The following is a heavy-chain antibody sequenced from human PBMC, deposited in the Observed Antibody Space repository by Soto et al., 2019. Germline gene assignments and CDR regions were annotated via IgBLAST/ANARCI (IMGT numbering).Heavy chain of an antibody. CDR3: AQLGLMTFSHKHYFNH. Sequence: EVPLLESGGDLVQPGGSLRLSCVGSGFSFDNYGMSWVRQAPGKGLEWVSAIKSDGSSTHYAASVKDRFTISRDNSKNTLYLQLNSLRAEDTAVYYCAQLGLMTFSHKHYFNHWGRGTLVTVSS. CDR1: GFSFDNYG. CDR2: IKSDGSST. V-gene: IGHV3-23*01. D-gene: IGHD3-16*01. J-gene: IGHJ4*02.